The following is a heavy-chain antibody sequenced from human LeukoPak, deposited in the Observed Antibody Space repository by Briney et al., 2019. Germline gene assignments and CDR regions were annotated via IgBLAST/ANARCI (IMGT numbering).Heavy chain of an antibody. Sequence: GASVKVSCKASGYTFTRYSIHWVRQAPGQGLEWIGIINPSGGGTNYAQKFQGRVTMTTDTSTSTVYMELNSLRSEDTAVFYCARDDVVAAPFYYYGLDVWGQGTTVTVSS. J-gene: IGHJ6*02. CDR1: GYTFTRYS. V-gene: IGHV1-46*01. D-gene: IGHD6-19*01. CDR3: ARDDVVAAPFYYYGLDV. CDR2: INPSGGGT.